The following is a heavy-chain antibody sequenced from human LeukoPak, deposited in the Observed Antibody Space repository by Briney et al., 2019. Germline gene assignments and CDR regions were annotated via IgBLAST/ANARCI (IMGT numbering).Heavy chain of an antibody. CDR1: GGSFSGYY. V-gene: IGHV4-39*01. J-gene: IGHJ3*02. D-gene: IGHD6-13*01. CDR3: ARTGYSSSWYDSGAFDI. CDR2: IYYSGST. Sequence: PSETLSLTCAVYGGSFSGYYWGWIRQPPGKGLEWIGSIYYSGSTYYNPSLKSRVTISVDTSKNQFALKLSSVTAADTAVYYCARTGYSSSWYDSGAFDIWGQGTMVTVSS.